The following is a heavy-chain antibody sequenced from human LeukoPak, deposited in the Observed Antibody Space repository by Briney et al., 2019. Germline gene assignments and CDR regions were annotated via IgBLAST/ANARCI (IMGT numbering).Heavy chain of an antibody. CDR1: GFTFSSYA. CDR2: ISGSGGST. Sequence: GGSLRLSCAASGFTFSSYAMSWVRQAPGKGLEWVSAISGSGGSTYYADSVKGRFTISRDNSKSTLYLQMNSLRAEDTAVYYCAKGDEIIIAPSRSLYFDYWGQGTLVTVSS. D-gene: IGHD6-13*01. CDR3: AKGDEIIIAPSRSLYFDY. J-gene: IGHJ4*02. V-gene: IGHV3-23*01.